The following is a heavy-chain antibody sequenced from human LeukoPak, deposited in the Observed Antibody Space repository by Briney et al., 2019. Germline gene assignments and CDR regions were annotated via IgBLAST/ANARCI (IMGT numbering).Heavy chain of an antibody. D-gene: IGHD3-22*01. Sequence: ASVKVSCKASGYTFTSYDINWVRQATGQGLEWMGWMNPNSGNTGYAQKFQGRVTTTRNTSISTAYMELSSLRSEDTAVYYCARGHRYDSSVGYWGQGTLVTVSS. CDR1: GYTFTSYD. V-gene: IGHV1-8*01. J-gene: IGHJ4*02. CDR2: MNPNSGNT. CDR3: ARGHRYDSSVGY.